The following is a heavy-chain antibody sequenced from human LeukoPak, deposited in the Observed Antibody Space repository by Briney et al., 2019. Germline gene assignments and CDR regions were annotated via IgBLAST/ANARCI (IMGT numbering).Heavy chain of an antibody. CDR3: ARQNSGYDLWKHDAFDI. CDR2: INHSGST. V-gene: IGHV4-34*01. J-gene: IGHJ3*02. Sequence: PSETLSLTCAVYGGSFSGYYWSWIRQPPGKGLEWIGEINHSGSTYYNPSLKSRVTISVDTSKNQFSLKLSSVTAADTAVYYCARQNSGYDLWKHDAFDIWGQGTMVTVSS. D-gene: IGHD5-12*01. CDR1: GGSFSGYY.